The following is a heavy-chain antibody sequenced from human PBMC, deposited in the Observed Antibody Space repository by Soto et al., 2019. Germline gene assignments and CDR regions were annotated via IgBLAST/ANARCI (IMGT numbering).Heavy chain of an antibody. Sequence: ASVKVSCKASGYTLSDYYMQWVRQAPGQGLEWMGWFNPNSGDTNYAQKFQGRVTMTRDTSIATAYMELSSLKSDDTAVYYCAREGGGIAAAGPGNDAFDILGQHTIVTVSS. CDR1: GYTLSDYY. CDR2: FNPNSGDT. D-gene: IGHD6-13*01. V-gene: IGHV1-2*02. CDR3: AREGGGIAAAGPGNDAFDI. J-gene: IGHJ3*02.